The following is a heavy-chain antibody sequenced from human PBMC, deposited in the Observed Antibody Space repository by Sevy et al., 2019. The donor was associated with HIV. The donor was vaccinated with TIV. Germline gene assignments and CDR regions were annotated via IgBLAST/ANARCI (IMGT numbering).Heavy chain of an antibody. D-gene: IGHD2-2*01. CDR2: IYYSGST. V-gene: IGHV4-31*03. J-gene: IGHJ6*02. CDR3: ARDLPAARNYYGIDV. CDR1: GGSVSSGGYF. Sequence: SETLSLTCTVSGGSVSSGGYFWSWIRQHPGKGLEWIGYIYYSGSTYYNPSLKSRVTISVDTSKNQFSLKLSSVTAADTAVYYCARDLPAARNYYGIDVWGQGTTVTVSS.